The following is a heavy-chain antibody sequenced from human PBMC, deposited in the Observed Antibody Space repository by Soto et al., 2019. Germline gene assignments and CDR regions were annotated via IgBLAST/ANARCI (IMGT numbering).Heavy chain of an antibody. V-gene: IGHV3-23*01. CDR2: IHGGGNSA. CDR1: GFTFSGYA. D-gene: IGHD3-3*01. J-gene: IGHJ4*02. CDR3: AKGSGYSRPYYFDD. Sequence: GGSLRLSCAASGFTFSGYAMSWVRQAPGKGLEWVSVIHGGGNSAYYAASVKGRFTISRDDSKNTLYLQMNSLRVEDAANYYCAKGSGYSRPYYFDDWGQGTLVTVSS.